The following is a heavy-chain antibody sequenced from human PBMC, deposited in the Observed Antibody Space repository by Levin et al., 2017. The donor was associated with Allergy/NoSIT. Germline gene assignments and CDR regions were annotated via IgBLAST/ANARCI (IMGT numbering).Heavy chain of an antibody. CDR2: IHKRGTSV. Sequence: PGGSLRLSCAASGFSLGDFYMTWIRQAPGKGLEWVSYIHKRGTSVYYADSVKGRFTISRDIAENSLYLQMNSLRPEDTAVYYCARDPPYGSGTYFCFDCWGQGTLVTVSS. V-gene: IGHV3-11*01. J-gene: IGHJ4*02. D-gene: IGHD3-10*01. CDR3: ARDPPYGSGTYFCFDC. CDR1: GFSLGDFY.